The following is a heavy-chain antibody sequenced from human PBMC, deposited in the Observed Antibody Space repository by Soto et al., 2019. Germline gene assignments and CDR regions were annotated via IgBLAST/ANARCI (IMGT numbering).Heavy chain of an antibody. CDR3: ARPKVYGDFIDAFDI. CDR1: GGSISSYY. V-gene: IGHV4-59*08. J-gene: IGHJ3*02. D-gene: IGHD4-17*01. Sequence: SETLSLTCTVSGGSISSYYWSWIRQPPGKGLEWIGYIYYSGSTNYNPSLKSRVTISVDTSKNQFSLKLSSVTAADTAVYYCARPKVYGDFIDAFDIWGQGTMVTVSS. CDR2: IYYSGST.